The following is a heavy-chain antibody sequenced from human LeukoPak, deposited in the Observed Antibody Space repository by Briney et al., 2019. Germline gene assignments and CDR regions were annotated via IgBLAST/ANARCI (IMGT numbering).Heavy chain of an antibody. CDR2: ISFDGSNK. D-gene: IGHD2-15*01. CDR3: AKDRAVGKVVAATGYFDY. V-gene: IGHV3-30*18. CDR1: GFAFSNYG. Sequence: GGSLRLSCAASGFAFSNYGMHWVRQAPGKGLEWVAVISFDGSNKYYADSVKGRFTISRDNSKNKLYLQMNSLRAEDTAVYYCAKDRAVGKVVAATGYFDYWGQGTLVTVSS. J-gene: IGHJ4*02.